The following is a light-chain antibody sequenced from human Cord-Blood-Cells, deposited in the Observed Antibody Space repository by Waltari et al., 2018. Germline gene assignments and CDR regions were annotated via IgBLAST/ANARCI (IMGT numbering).Light chain of an antibody. J-gene: IGLJ3*02. V-gene: IGLV2-23*01. CDR2: EGS. CDR1: SSDVGSYNL. CDR3: CSYAGSSTSWV. Sequence: QSALNQPASVSGSPGKSITISCTGTSSDVGSYNLVSWYQQNPGKAPKLMIYEGSKRPSGVSNRFSGSKSGNTASLTISGLQAEDEADYYCCSYAGSSTSWVFGGGTKLTVL.